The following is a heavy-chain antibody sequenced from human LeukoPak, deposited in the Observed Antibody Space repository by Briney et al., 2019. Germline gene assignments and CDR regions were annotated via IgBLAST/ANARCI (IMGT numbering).Heavy chain of an antibody. J-gene: IGHJ4*02. CDR1: GGTFSSYA. D-gene: IGHD3-22*01. CDR2: IIPIFGTA. V-gene: IGHV1-69*01. Sequence: GASVKVSCKASGGTFSSYAISWVRQAPGQGLEWMGGIIPIFGTANYAQKFQGRVTITADESTSTAYMELSSLRSEDTAVYYCARGREGYYDSSGYYGYWGQGTLVTVSS. CDR3: ARGREGYYDSSGYYGY.